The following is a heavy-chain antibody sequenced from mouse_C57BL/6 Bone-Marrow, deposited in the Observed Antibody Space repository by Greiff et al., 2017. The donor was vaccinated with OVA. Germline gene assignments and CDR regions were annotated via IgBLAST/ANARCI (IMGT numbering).Heavy chain of an antibody. CDR1: GYTFTSYW. V-gene: IGHV1-50*01. D-gene: IGHD1-1*01. CDR2: IDPSDSYT. CDR3: ASLGSRAWFAY. J-gene: IGHJ3*01. Sequence: QVQLQQSGAELVKPGASVKLSCKASGYTFTSYWMQWVKQRPGPGLEWIGEIDPSDSYTNYNQKFKGKATLTVDTSPSTAYMQLSSLTSEDSAVYYCASLGSRAWFAYWGQGTLVTVSA.